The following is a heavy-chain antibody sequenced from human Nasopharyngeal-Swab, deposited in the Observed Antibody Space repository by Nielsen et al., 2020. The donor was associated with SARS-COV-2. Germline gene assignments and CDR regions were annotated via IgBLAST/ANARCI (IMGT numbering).Heavy chain of an antibody. CDR1: GFTFSSYW. D-gene: IGHD4-11*01. CDR3: ARDRLSTVTTYWNWFDP. V-gene: IGHV3-48*04. Sequence: GGSLRLSCAASGFTFSSYWMSWVRQAPGKGLEWVSYISSSSSTIYYADPVKGRFTISRDNAKNSLYLQMNSLSAEDTAVYYCARDRLSTVTTYWNWFDPWGQGTLVTVSS. CDR2: ISSSSSTI. J-gene: IGHJ5*02.